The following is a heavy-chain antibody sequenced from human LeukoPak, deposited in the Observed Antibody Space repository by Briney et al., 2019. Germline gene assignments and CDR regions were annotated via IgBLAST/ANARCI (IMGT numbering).Heavy chain of an antibody. CDR1: GFTFSPYA. CDR2: IISGGGGST. V-gene: IGHV3-23*01. Sequence: PGGSLRLSCAASGFTFSPYAMTWVRQAPGKGLEWVSAIISGGGGSTYYADSVRGPFTISRDNSKTTLYLQMNSLRAEDTAVYYCAKGGGAAHYYMDVWGKGTTVTVSS. D-gene: IGHD3-16*01. J-gene: IGHJ6*03. CDR3: AKGGGAAHYYMDV.